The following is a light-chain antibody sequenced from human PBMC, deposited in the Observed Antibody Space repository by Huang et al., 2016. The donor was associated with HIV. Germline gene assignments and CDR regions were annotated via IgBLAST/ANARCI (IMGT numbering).Light chain of an antibody. CDR3: QQYYSSPFT. CDR2: WAS. CDR1: QTILHDSDSRNY. J-gene: IGKJ3*01. Sequence: DIVMTQSPDSLAVSLGERATINCKSSQTILHDSDSRNYLAWYHQKPGQPPKRLIHWASIRKSGAPYRFIGSGAGTDFTLTISSLQAEDVAVYYCQQYYSSPFTFGPGTNVDI. V-gene: IGKV4-1*01.